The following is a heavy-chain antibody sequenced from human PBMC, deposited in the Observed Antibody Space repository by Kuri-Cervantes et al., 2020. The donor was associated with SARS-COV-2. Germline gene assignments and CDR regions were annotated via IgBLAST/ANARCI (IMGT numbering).Heavy chain of an antibody. Sequence: ASVKVSCKASGYTFISYGISWVRQAPGQGLEWMGWISTYSGNTNYAQRLQGRVTMTTDTSTSTAYMELRSLRSDDTAVFYCAKNWGASGWYPFDCWGQGTLVTVSS. J-gene: IGHJ4*02. CDR2: ISTYSGNT. D-gene: IGHD6-19*01. CDR1: GYTFISYG. CDR3: AKNWGASGWYPFDC. V-gene: IGHV1-18*01.